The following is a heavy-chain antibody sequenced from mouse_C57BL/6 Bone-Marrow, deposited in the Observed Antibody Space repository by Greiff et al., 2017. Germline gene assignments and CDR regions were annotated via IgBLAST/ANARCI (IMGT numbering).Heavy chain of an antibody. Sequence: VQLQQSGAELVRPGASVKLSCTASGFNIKDDYMHWVKQRPEQGLEWIGWIDPENGDTEYASKFQGKATITADTSSNTAYLQLSRLTSDDTAVYYCTHDGYFSWFAYWGQGTLVTVSA. J-gene: IGHJ3*01. V-gene: IGHV14-4*01. CDR2: IDPENGDT. D-gene: IGHD2-3*01. CDR3: THDGYFSWFAY. CDR1: GFNIKDDY.